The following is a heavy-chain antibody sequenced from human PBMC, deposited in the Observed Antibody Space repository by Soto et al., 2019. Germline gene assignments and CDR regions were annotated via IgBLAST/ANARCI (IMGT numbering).Heavy chain of an antibody. CDR1: GGSISSGDYY. V-gene: IGHV4-30-4*01. CDR3: ARVHCSSTSCYGGHYYGMDV. CDR2: IYYSGST. Sequence: PSETLSLTCTVSGGSISSGDYYWSWIRQPPGKGLEWIGYIYYSGSTYYNPSLKSRVTISVDTSKNQFSLKLSSVTAADTAVYYCARVHCSSTSCYGGHYYGMDVWGQGTTVTSP. D-gene: IGHD2-2*01. J-gene: IGHJ6*02.